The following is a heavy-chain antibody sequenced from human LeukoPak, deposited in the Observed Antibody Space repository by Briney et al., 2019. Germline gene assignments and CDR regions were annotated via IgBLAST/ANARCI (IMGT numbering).Heavy chain of an antibody. CDR2: IYYSGST. CDR1: GGSISGYY. J-gene: IGHJ4*02. Sequence: PSETLSLTCTVPGGSISGYYWSWIRQPPGKGLEWIGYIYYSGSTNYNPSLKSRVTISVDTSKNQFSLKLSSVTAADTAVYYCASSAGTAMVVYWGQGTLVTVSS. CDR3: ASSAGTAMVVY. V-gene: IGHV4-59*01. D-gene: IGHD5-18*01.